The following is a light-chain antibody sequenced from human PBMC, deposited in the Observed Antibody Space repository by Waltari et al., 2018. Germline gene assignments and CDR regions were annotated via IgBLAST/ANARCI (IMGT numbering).Light chain of an antibody. CDR3: YSKDTDGGSQGK. CDR2: DDN. Sequence: YDLTQPPSVSVSPGQTAAITCSGDGLPTHYTFWSQQKSGQAPVLVMYDDNKRPSGIPGRFSGSSAGTVATLTITGAQVDDEADYYCYSKDTDGGSQGKIGGGTKLTVL. V-gene: IGLV3-10*01. CDR1: GLPTHY. J-gene: IGLJ2*01.